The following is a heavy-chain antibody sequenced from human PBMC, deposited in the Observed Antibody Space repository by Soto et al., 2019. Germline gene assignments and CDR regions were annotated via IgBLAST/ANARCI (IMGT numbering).Heavy chain of an antibody. CDR3: GRDVIGHDNNETFAYYFDR. Sequence: QVQLIQFGAEVKKPGASVKVSCRASGYTFTKFHIHWVRQAPGQGLEWMGMIDPSGGVTRDAQRCGARITVPRDTRRSSFYMGWRGLKSEETAVYYFGRDVIGHDNNETFAYYFDRWGPGTLVTVSS. D-gene: IGHD3-22*01. CDR1: GYTFTKFH. CDR2: IDPSGGVT. V-gene: IGHV1-46*01. J-gene: IGHJ4*02.